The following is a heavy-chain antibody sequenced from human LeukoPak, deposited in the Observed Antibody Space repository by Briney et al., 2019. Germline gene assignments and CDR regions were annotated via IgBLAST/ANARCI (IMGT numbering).Heavy chain of an antibody. CDR3: ARDAQPGANWFDP. Sequence: ASVTVSCPASGGTFNSYAISWVRQAAGQGLQWMGGIIPIFGTANYAQKFQGRVSITTDESTSTAYMELSSLRSEATAVYYCARDAQPGANWFDPWGQGTLVTVSS. J-gene: IGHJ5*02. V-gene: IGHV1-69*05. D-gene: IGHD1-14*01. CDR1: GGTFNSYA. CDR2: IIPIFGTA.